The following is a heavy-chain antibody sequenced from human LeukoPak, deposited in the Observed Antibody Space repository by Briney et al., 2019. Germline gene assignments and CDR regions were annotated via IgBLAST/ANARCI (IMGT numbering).Heavy chain of an antibody. CDR2: ISGSGGRT. CDR3: AKAGAFIALAGSDY. Sequence: GGSLRLSCAGSGFTFSSYAMSWVGQAPGKGLEGVSAISGSGGRTYYADSVKGRFTISRDNSKNPLYLQMNILRAEDTAVYYCAKAGAFIALAGSDYWGQGTLVTVSS. D-gene: IGHD6-19*01. CDR1: GFTFSSYA. V-gene: IGHV3-23*01. J-gene: IGHJ4*02.